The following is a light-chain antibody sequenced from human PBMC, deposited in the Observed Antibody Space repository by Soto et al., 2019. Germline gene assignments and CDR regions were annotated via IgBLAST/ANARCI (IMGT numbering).Light chain of an antibody. J-gene: IGKJ1*01. CDR3: QQHGTSPPSWT. CDR2: CAS. V-gene: IGKV3-20*01. CDR1: QSVSNNY. Sequence: ETVLTQSPGTLSLSPGERATLFCRASQSVSNNYLAWYQQKPGQAPRLLIYCASSRATGIPDRFSGSGSGTDFSLTISRLEPEDSAVYYCQQHGTSPPSWTFGQGTKVEIK.